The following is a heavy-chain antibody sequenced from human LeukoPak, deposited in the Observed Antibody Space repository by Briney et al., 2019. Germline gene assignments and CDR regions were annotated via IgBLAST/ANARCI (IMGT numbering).Heavy chain of an antibody. CDR2: ISSSSNTI. CDR3: ARNLAHYYGMDG. V-gene: IGHV3-48*01. Sequence: GGSLRLSCAASGFTFSSYTMNWVRQAPGKGLEWVSYISSSSNTIYYADSVKGRFTISRDNAKSSLYLQMNSLRAEDTAVYYCARNLAHYYGMDGWGQGATGTGSS. J-gene: IGHJ6*02. CDR1: GFTFSSYT.